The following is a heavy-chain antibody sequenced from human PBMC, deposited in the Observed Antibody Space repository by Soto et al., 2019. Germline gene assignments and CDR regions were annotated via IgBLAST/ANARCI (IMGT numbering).Heavy chain of an antibody. Sequence: GGSLRLSCAASGFTFSSYGMHWVRQAPGKGLEWVAVISYDGSNKYYADSVKGRFTISRDNAKNTLYLQMNSLRAEDTAVYYCAKGDLTTVTTGYYGMDVWGQGTTVTGSS. D-gene: IGHD4-17*01. J-gene: IGHJ6*02. V-gene: IGHV3-30*18. CDR2: ISYDGSNK. CDR1: GFTFSSYG. CDR3: AKGDLTTVTTGYYGMDV.